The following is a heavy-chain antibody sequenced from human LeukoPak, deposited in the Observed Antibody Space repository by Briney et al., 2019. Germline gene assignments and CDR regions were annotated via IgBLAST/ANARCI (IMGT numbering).Heavy chain of an antibody. Sequence: GASVKVSCKASGYTFTSYDINWVRQATGQGLEWMGWMNPNSGNTGYAQKFQGRVTMTRNTSIRTAYMELSSLRSEDTAVYYCARGERYDILTGWPPIFYYYYGMDVWGQGTTVTVSS. V-gene: IGHV1-8*01. CDR3: ARGERYDILTGWPPIFYYYYGMDV. J-gene: IGHJ6*02. CDR2: MNPNSGNT. CDR1: GYTFTSYD. D-gene: IGHD3-9*01.